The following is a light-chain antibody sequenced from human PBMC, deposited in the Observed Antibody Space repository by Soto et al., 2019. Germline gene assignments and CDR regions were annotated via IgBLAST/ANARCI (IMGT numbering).Light chain of an antibody. J-gene: IGKJ4*01. CDR3: QQYGRSPLT. CDR2: DAS. V-gene: IGKV3-20*01. Sequence: EIVLTQSPGTLSLSPGERATISCRASQSVRSNYLAWYQQKPGQAPRFLIYDASTMATDIPDRFSGSGSGTDFTLTISRLEPEDFAVYYCQQYGRSPLTFGGGTKVDIK. CDR1: QSVRSNY.